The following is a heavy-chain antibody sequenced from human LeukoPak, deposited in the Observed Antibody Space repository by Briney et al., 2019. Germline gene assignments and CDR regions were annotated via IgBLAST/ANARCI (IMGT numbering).Heavy chain of an antibody. Sequence: GRSVRLSCAASGCTFDDYAMPWVRQAPGKGLEWVSGISWNSGSIGYADSVKGRFTISRDNAKNSLYLQMNSLRAEDTALYYCAKDIGALYDSSGFFDYWGQGTLVTVSS. J-gene: IGHJ4*02. D-gene: IGHD3-22*01. CDR2: ISWNSGSI. V-gene: IGHV3-9*01. CDR1: GCTFDDYA. CDR3: AKDIGALYDSSGFFDY.